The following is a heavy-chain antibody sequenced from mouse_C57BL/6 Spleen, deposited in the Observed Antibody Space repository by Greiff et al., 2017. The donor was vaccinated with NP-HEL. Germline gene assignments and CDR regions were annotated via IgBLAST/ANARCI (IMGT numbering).Heavy chain of an antibody. V-gene: IGHV1-64*01. J-gene: IGHJ4*01. CDR1: GYTFTSYW. CDR2: IHPNSGST. D-gene: IGHD1-1*01. Sequence: QVQLQQPGAELVKPGASVKLSCKASGYTFTSYWMHWVKQRPGQGLEWIGMIHPNSGSTNYNEKFKSKATLTVDKSYSTAYMQISSLTSEDSAVYYCAGSGTTNYAMDCWGRGTSVRVAS. CDR3: AGSGTTNYAMDC.